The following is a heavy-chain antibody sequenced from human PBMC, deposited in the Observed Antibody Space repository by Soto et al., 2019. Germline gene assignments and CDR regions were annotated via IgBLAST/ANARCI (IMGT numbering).Heavy chain of an antibody. Sequence: SVKVSCKASGFTFTSSAMQWVRQARGQGLEWMGWIVVGSGKINYAQKFQGRVTFTRDMSTSTIYMELSSLRSDDTAVYYCARSSGYCTNGVCSLFHMDVWGKGTTVTVSS. D-gene: IGHD2-8*01. CDR3: ARSSGYCTNGVCSLFHMDV. V-gene: IGHV1-58*02. CDR2: IVVGSGKI. J-gene: IGHJ6*03. CDR1: GFTFTSSA.